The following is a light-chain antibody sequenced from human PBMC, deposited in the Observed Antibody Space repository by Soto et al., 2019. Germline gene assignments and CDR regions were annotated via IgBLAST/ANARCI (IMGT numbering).Light chain of an antibody. CDR3: QQRSNWPPT. J-gene: IGKJ4*01. CDR2: DVS. Sequence: DTVLTQSPATLSLSPGERATLSCRASHTVANFLAWYQHKAGQAPRLLIYDVSNRATGIPARFSGCGSGTDFTLTISSLEPDDFAVYYCQQRSNWPPTFGGGTNVEIK. CDR1: HTVANF. V-gene: IGKV3-11*01.